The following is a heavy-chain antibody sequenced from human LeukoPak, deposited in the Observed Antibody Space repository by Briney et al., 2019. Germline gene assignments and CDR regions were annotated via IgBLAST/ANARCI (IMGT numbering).Heavy chain of an antibody. V-gene: IGHV3-7*04. CDR2: IKQDGSKK. CDR1: GFPFSSYW. Sequence: GGSLRLSCVASGFPFSSYWMTWVRQAPGKGREWVANIKQDGSKKSYVDSVKGRFTISRDNAKNSLYLQMNSLRAEDTAIYYCTRVGYIDEGIDYWGQGTLVPSPQ. CDR3: TRVGYIDEGIDY. J-gene: IGHJ4*02. D-gene: IGHD5-24*01.